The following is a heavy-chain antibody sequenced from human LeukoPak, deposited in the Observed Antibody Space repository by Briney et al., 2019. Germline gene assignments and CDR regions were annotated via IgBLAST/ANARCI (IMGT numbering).Heavy chain of an antibody. V-gene: IGHV4-59*12. J-gene: IGHJ6*02. CDR3: ARTDLRVRGPLYYYYYGMDV. Sequence: SETLSLTCSVSGGSITSYYWSWIRQPPGKGLEWIGYIYHSGSTNYNPSLKSRVTISVDTSKNQFSLKLRSVTAADTAVYYCARTDLRVRGPLYYYYYGMDVWGQGTTVTVSS. D-gene: IGHD3-10*01. CDR1: GGSITSYY. CDR2: IYHSGST.